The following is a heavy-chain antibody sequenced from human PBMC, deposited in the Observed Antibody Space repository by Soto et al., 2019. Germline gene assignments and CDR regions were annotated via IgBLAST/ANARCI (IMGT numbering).Heavy chain of an antibody. CDR1: GYSFTSYW. CDR2: IYPGDSDT. D-gene: IGHD4-4*01. CDR3: ARNHDYSGNWFDP. Sequence: LKISCKGSGYSFTSYWIGWVRQMPGKGLEWMGIIYPGDSDTRYSPSFQGQVTISADKSISTAYLQWSSLKASYTAMYYCARNHDYSGNWFDPWGQGTLVTVSS. V-gene: IGHV5-51*01. J-gene: IGHJ5*02.